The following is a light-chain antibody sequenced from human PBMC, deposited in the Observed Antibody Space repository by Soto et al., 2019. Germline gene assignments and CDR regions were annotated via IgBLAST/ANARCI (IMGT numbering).Light chain of an antibody. V-gene: IGLV2-14*03. CDR2: DVN. Sequence: QSVLTQPASVSGSPGQSTAMSCTGTSSEVGAYDFVSWYQQHPGKAPKLLIYDVNNRPSGIFSRFSGSKSCNTASLTISWLQAEDEAEYYCSSYTTGSAEVFGTGTKVTVL. J-gene: IGLJ1*01. CDR1: SSEVGAYDF. CDR3: SSYTTGSAEV.